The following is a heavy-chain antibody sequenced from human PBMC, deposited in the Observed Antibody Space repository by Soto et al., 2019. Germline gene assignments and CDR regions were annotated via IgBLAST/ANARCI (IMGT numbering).Heavy chain of an antibody. J-gene: IGHJ4*02. CDR1: GFIFSDHY. V-gene: IGHV3-72*01. Sequence: PGGSLRLSCAASGFIFSDHYMDWVRQAPGKGLEWVGRSRNKANTYSTEYAASVKGRFSLSRDDSKNSLYLQMNSLKTEDTAVYYCVRTPLYCSGGTCYAHQFDYWGQGSQVTVSS. D-gene: IGHD2-15*01. CDR3: VRTPLYCSGGTCYAHQFDY. CDR2: SRNKANTYST.